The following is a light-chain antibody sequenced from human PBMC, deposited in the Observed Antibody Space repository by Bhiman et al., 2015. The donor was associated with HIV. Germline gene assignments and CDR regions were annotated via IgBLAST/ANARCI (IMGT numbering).Light chain of an antibody. CDR1: GSDVGGYNH. Sequence: QSALTQPASVSGSPGQSITISCTGSGSDVGGYNHVSWYQQHPGKAPKLMIYDVSYRPSGVSNRFSGSKSGNTASLIISGLQAEDEADYYCSSYTISNTYVFGTGTKVTVL. CDR2: DVS. J-gene: IGLJ1*01. CDR3: SSYTISNTYV. V-gene: IGLV2-14*03.